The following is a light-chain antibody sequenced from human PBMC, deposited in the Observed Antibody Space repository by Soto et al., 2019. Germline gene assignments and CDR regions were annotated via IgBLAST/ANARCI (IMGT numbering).Light chain of an antibody. V-gene: IGLV2-14*01. CDR3: SSYTTSYTQV. Sequence: QYALTQPASVSGSPGQSITISCTGSSSDVGGYNYVSWYQHHPGKVPKLMIYEVSNRPSGVSNRFSGSKSGNTASLSISGLQAADEADYYCSSYTTSYTQVFGGGTKLTVL. CDR1: SSDVGGYNY. CDR2: EVS. J-gene: IGLJ3*02.